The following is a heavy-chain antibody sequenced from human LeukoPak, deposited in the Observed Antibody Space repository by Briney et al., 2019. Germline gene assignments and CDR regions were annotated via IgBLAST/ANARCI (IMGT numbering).Heavy chain of an antibody. CDR1: GFTFSSYW. D-gene: IGHD2-15*01. V-gene: IGHV3-48*04. CDR2: ISSSGSTI. J-gene: IGHJ3*02. CDR3: ARDIGCSGGSCYSGAFDI. Sequence: PGGSLRLSCAASGFTFSSYWMNWVRQAPGKGLEWVSYISSSGSTIYYADSVKGRFTISRDNAKNSLYLQMNSLRAEDTAVYYCARDIGCSGGSCYSGAFDIWGQGTMVTVSS.